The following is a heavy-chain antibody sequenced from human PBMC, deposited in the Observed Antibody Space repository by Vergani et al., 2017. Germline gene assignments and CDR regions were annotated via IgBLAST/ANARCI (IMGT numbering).Heavy chain of an antibody. V-gene: IGHV3-21*01. CDR2: ISSSSSYI. CDR3: ARDQGSSWSWSRLYPSAIDY. CDR1: GFTFSSYS. J-gene: IGHJ4*02. Sequence: EVQLVESGGGLVKPGGSLRLSCAASGFTFSSYSMNWVRQAPGKGLEWVSSISSSSSYIYYADSVKGRFTISRDNAKNSLYLQMNSLRAEDTAVYYCARDQGSSWSWSRLYPSAIDYWGQGTLVTVSS. D-gene: IGHD6-13*01.